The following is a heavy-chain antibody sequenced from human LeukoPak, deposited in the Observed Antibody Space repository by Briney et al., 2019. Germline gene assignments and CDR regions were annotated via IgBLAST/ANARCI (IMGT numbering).Heavy chain of an antibody. D-gene: IGHD6-13*01. CDR1: GGSFSDYY. CDR2: INHSGST. CDR3: ARLEGIAAV. Sequence: TSETLSLTCAVYGGSFSDYYWSWIRQPPGKGLEWIGEINHSGSTSYNPSLKSRVTISVDTSKKQFSLKLSSVTAADTAVYYCARLEGIAAVWGQGTLVTVSS. J-gene: IGHJ4*02. V-gene: IGHV4-34*01.